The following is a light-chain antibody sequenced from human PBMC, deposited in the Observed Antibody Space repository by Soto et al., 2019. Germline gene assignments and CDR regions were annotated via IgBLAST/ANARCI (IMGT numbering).Light chain of an antibody. V-gene: IGKV3-11*01. J-gene: IGKJ1*01. CDR2: DAS. CDR3: VQRVWPWT. CDR1: QSVSSQ. Sequence: EIVLTQSPATLSLSPGERATLSCRASQSVSSQLAWYQHKPGQAPRLLIYDASNRATGIPDRFSGSGSGTDFPLTISRLEPDDFAVYYCVQRVWPWTVGQGTKVDIK.